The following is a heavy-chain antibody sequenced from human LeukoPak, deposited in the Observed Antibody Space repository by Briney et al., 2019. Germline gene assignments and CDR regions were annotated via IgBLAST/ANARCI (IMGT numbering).Heavy chain of an antibody. Sequence: SETLSLTCTVSGGSISSGDYYWSWIRQPPGKGLEWIGYIYYSGSTYYNPSLKSRVTVSVDTSKNQFSLKLSSVTAADTAVYYCARARYYYDSSGGSFDYWGQGTLVTASS. CDR3: ARARYYYDSSGGSFDY. J-gene: IGHJ4*02. CDR1: GGSISSGDYY. CDR2: IYYSGST. D-gene: IGHD3-22*01. V-gene: IGHV4-30-4*01.